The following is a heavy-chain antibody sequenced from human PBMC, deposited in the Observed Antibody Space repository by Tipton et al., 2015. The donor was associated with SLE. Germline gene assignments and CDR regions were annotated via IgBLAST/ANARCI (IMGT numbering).Heavy chain of an antibody. J-gene: IGHJ3*02. CDR2: ISYSGST. D-gene: IGHD2-2*02. Sequence: TLSLTCTVSGGSISRYYWGWIRQPPGKGLEWIGYISYSGSTNYNPSLKSRVTVSEDTSKTQFSLKLSSVSAADTAMYYCARALWVDKDFEVPLAIRLRAFDIWGQGRMVTVSS. CDR1: GGSISRYY. CDR3: ARALWVDKDFEVPLAIRLRAFDI. V-gene: IGHV4-59*01.